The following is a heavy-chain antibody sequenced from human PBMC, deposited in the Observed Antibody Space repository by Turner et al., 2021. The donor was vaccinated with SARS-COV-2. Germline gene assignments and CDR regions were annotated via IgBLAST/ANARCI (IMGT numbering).Heavy chain of an antibody. CDR3: ASMDYGGDAGHAFDI. CDR1: GGTFSSYS. V-gene: IGHV1-69*01. D-gene: IGHD4-17*01. CDR2: IIPMYDTT. Sequence: QVQLVQPGAEVKKPGSSVKVSCKLSGGTFSSYSINWVRQAPGQGLEWMGVIIPMYDTTTYAQRFRGRVTITADESTGTAYMELTRLISGDTAIYFCASMDYGGDAGHAFDIWAQGTWVTVSS. J-gene: IGHJ3*02.